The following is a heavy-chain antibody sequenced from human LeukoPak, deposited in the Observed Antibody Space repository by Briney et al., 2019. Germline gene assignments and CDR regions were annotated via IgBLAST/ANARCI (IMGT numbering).Heavy chain of an antibody. V-gene: IGHV4-34*01. J-gene: IGHJ3*02. CDR3: ARHDPPKSLRCSDRDPFDI. D-gene: IGHD3-9*01. CDR2: INHSGST. Sequence: SETLSLTCAVYGGSFSGYYWSWIRQPPGKGLEWIGEINHSGSTNYNPSLKSRVTISVDTSKNQFSLKLSSVTAADTAVYYCARHDPPKSLRCSDRDPFDIWGQGTMVTVSS. CDR1: GGSFSGYY.